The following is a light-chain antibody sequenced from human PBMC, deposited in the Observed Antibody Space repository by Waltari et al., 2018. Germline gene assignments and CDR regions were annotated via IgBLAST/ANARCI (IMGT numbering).Light chain of an antibody. CDR3: QQYGSSPWT. J-gene: IGKJ1*01. CDR2: DAS. Sequence: EIVLTQSPGPLSLSPGERATLSCRASQSVSSSSLAWYQQKPGQAPRFLIYDASSRATGIPDRFSGSGSGTDFTLTISRLEPEDFAVYYCQQYGSSPWTFGQGTKVEIK. V-gene: IGKV3-20*01. CDR1: QSVSSSS.